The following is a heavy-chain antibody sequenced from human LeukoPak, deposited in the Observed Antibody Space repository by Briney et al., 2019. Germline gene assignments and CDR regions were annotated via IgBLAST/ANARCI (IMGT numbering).Heavy chain of an antibody. J-gene: IGHJ4*02. D-gene: IGHD2-15*01. CDR2: MSAYNGNT. V-gene: IGHV1-18*01. CDR3: ARVCHWDIDNTRGDPVDY. CDR1: GYTFTNYG. Sequence: ASVKVSCKSSGYTFTNYGITWVRQAPGQGLEWMGWMSAYNGNTNYAQKFQGRVTMTTDTSTSTAYMEVRSLRSDDTAMYYCARVCHWDIDNTRGDPVDYWGQGTLVTVSS.